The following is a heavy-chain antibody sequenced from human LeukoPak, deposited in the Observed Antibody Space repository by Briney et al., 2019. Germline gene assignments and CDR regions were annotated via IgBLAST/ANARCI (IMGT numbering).Heavy chain of an antibody. CDR2: IYYSGST. Sequence: SETLSLTCTVSCGCISSGDYYWWWIRQPPGKRLEWMGYIYYSGSTYYNPSLKSRVTILVDSTKNQFSLMLSSVTAADTAVYYCARVYYYDNSGYGKDYFDYWGQGTLVTVSS. V-gene: IGHV4-30-4*01. CDR1: CGCISSGDYY. CDR3: ARVYYYDNSGYGKDYFDY. D-gene: IGHD3-22*01. J-gene: IGHJ4*02.